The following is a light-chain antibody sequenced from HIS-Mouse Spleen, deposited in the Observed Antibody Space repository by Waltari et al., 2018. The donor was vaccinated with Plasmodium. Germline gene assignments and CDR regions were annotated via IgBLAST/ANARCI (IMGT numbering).Light chain of an antibody. Sequence: QSALTQPPSASGSPGQSVTISCTGTSSDVGGYNYVSWYQQHPGKAPKLMIYEVSKRPSVVPVRFPGSKSGNTASLTVSGLQAEDEADYYCSSYAGSNNLVFGGGTKLTVL. CDR2: EVS. V-gene: IGLV2-8*01. CDR1: SSDVGGYNY. J-gene: IGLJ2*01. CDR3: SSYAGSNNLV.